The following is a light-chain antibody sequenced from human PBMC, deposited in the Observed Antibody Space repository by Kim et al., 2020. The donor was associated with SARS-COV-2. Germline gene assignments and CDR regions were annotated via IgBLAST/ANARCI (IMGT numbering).Light chain of an antibody. CDR3: GTWDSSLSAV. J-gene: IGLJ3*02. CDR2: DNN. Sequence: PGQKVTISCSGSSSNSGNNYVYWYQQLPGTAPKLLIYDNNKRPSGIPDRFSGSKSGTSATLGITGLQTGDEADYYCGTWDSSLSAVFGGGTQLTV. CDR1: SSNSGNNY. V-gene: IGLV1-51*01.